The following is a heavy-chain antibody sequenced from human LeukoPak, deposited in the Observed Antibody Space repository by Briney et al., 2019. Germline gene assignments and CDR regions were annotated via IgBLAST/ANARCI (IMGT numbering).Heavy chain of an antibody. CDR1: GGSISGDY. D-gene: IGHD6-19*01. CDR2: ISYSATT. V-gene: IGHV4-59*01. CDR3: ATGHSSGWFDY. Sequence: SETLSLTCAVPGGSISGDYWSWIRQPPGKGLEWIGYISYSATTNYNPSLKSRVSFSIDTSKNQFSLKLTSVSAADTAVYFCATGHSSGWFDYWGQGTLVSVSS. J-gene: IGHJ4*02.